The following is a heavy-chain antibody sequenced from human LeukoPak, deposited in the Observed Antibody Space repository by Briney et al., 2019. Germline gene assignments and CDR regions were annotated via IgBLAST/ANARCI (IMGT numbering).Heavy chain of an antibody. D-gene: IGHD5-24*01. CDR3: ARSRYNLDY. V-gene: IGHV3-33*01. CDR1: GFTFSSCD. J-gene: IGHJ4*02. Sequence: GRSLRLSCAASGFTFSSCDMHWVRQAPGKGPEWVAIIRYDGSNENYADSVKGRFTISRDNSKKTLYLQMNSLRAEDTAVYYCARSRYNLDYWGQGTLVTVSS. CDR2: IRYDGSNE.